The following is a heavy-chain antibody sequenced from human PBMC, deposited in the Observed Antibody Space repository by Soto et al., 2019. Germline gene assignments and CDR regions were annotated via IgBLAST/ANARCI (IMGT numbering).Heavy chain of an antibody. CDR1: GGSITTNY. CDR3: ARASSGSYYVHAFDI. J-gene: IGHJ3*02. V-gene: IGHV4-59*01. D-gene: IGHD1-26*01. CDR2: IYYSGST. Sequence: PSETLSLTYTVSGGSITTNYWSWIRQPPGKGLEWLGYIYYSGSTNYNPSLKSRVTISGDTSKNQFSLKLRSVTAADTAVYYCARASSGSYYVHAFDIWGQGTMVTVSS.